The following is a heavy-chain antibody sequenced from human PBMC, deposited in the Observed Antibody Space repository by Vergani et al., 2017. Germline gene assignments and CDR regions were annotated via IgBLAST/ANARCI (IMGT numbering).Heavy chain of an antibody. D-gene: IGHD3-22*01. CDR1: GFTFSSYA. CDR3: AKEMRRSDYYDSSGYYLTYYYYGMDV. Sequence: QVQLVESGGGVVQPGRSLRLSCAASGFTFSSYAMHWVRQAPGKGLEWVAVISYDGSKKYYADSVKGRFTISRDNSKNTLYLQMNSLRAEETAVEYCAKEMRRSDYYDSSGYYLTYYYYGMDVWGQGTTVTVSS. J-gene: IGHJ6*02. V-gene: IGHV3-30*01. CDR2: ISYDGSKK.